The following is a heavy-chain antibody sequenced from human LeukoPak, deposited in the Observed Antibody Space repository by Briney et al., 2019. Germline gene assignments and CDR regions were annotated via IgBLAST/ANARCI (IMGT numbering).Heavy chain of an antibody. CDR2: IDPKSGGT. J-gene: IGHJ4*02. Sequence: ASVKVSCKASGYTFTGYYMQWVRQAPGQGLEWMGWIDPKSGGTNYAQEFQGRVTMTRDTSITTAYMELSRLRSDDTAVYYCARGRLSAALGGGWGQGTLVTVSS. V-gene: IGHV1-2*02. CDR1: GYTFTGYY. D-gene: IGHD3-16*01. CDR3: ARGRLSAALGGG.